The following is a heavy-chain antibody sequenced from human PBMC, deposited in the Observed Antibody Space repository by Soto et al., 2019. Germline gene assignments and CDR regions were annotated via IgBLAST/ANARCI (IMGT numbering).Heavy chain of an antibody. V-gene: IGHV4-30-2*01. CDR2: IYHTGTA. CDR1: GDSITTDCYS. Sequence: PSETLSLTCNVSGDSITTDCYSWSWIRQPPGKGLEWIGYIYHTGTAYYNPSLKSRVTLSVDRSKNQFSLSLSSMTAADTAVYYCGREAWARNFDFWGQGTLVTVCS. J-gene: IGHJ4*02. CDR3: GREAWARNFDF. D-gene: IGHD1-26*01.